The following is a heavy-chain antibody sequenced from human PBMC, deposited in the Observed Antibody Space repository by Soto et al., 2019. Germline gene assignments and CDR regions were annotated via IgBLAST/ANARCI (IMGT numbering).Heavy chain of an antibody. D-gene: IGHD2-21*02. J-gene: IGHJ3*02. CDR1: GFTFSSYA. Sequence: QVQLVESGGGVVQPGRSLRLSCAASGFTFSSYAMHWVRQAPGKGLEWVAVISYDGSNKYYADSVKGRFTISRDNSKNPLYLKMNRLRAEDTAVYYCAGYIVVVTATYAFDIWGQGTMVTVSS. V-gene: IGHV3-30-3*01. CDR2: ISYDGSNK. CDR3: AGYIVVVTATYAFDI.